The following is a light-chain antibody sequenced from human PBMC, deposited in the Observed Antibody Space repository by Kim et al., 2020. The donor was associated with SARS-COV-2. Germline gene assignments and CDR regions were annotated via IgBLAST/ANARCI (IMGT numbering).Light chain of an antibody. CDR2: DDN. J-gene: IGLJ2*01. Sequence: GKPARITSGENNSGRKSVYWYQQKPGQAPVLVIYDDNNRPSGIPERFSGSNSGNTATLTISRVEAGDEADFYCQLWDSTSDHFGVVFGGGTKLTVL. CDR1: NSGRKS. CDR3: QLWDSTSDHFGVV. V-gene: IGLV3-21*03.